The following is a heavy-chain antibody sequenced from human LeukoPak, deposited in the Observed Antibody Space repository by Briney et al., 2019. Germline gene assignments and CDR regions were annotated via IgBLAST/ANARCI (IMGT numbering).Heavy chain of an antibody. CDR3: ARDRGSGWYDFAY. CDR1: GGSLSSYY. V-gene: IGHV4-59*01. CDR2: IFDSGNT. D-gene: IGHD6-19*01. Sequence: SETLSLTCTVSGGSLSSYYWSWIRQPPGKGLERIAYIFDSGNTNYNPPLKSRVTISVDTSKNQFSLKLSSVAAADTAVYYCARDRGSGWYDFAYWGQGTLVTVSS. J-gene: IGHJ4*02.